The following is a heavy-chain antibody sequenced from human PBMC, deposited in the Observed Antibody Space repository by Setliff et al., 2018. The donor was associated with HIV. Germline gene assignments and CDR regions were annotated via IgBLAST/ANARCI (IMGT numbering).Heavy chain of an antibody. CDR1: GASVNSHY. D-gene: IGHD3-22*01. J-gene: IGHJ5*02. Sequence: LSLTCTVSGASVNSHYWAWIRQPPGKGLEWIGSLYYSGNTNYNPSLKSRVTISADTSKNQFSLKLRSVTAADTAVYYCAGVLSSGYYDGPWGQGTLVTVSS. V-gene: IGHV4-59*02. CDR3: AGVLSSGYYDGP. CDR2: LYYSGNT.